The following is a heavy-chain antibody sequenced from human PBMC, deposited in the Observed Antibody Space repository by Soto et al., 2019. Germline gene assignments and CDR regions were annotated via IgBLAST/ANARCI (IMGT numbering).Heavy chain of an antibody. CDR3: ARVGVVGFGEYYYSYGMDV. V-gene: IGHV4-30-2*01. J-gene: IGHJ6*02. CDR2: IYHSGST. D-gene: IGHD3-10*01. Sequence: RSLTCAGSGGSISSGGYSGSWIRQPPGKGLEWIGYIYHSGSTYYNPSLKSRVTISVDRSKNQFSLKLSSVTAADTAVYYCARVGVVGFGEYYYSYGMDVWGQGTAVT. CDR1: GGSISSGGYS.